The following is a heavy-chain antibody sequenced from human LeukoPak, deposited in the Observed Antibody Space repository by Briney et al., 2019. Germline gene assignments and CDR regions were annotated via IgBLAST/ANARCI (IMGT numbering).Heavy chain of an antibody. J-gene: IGHJ5*02. Sequence: PSETLSLTCTVSGGSISNDDQYWTWIRQSPGRGLEWIGYINYRGSTSYNPSLQSRVVISVDTSKNQFSLMLTSVTAADTAVYYCARDLLGEKVITAGFGWFDPWGQGTLVSVSS. D-gene: IGHD3-10*01. CDR2: INYRGST. CDR1: GGSISNDDQY. V-gene: IGHV4-30-4*08. CDR3: ARDLLGEKVITAGFGWFDP.